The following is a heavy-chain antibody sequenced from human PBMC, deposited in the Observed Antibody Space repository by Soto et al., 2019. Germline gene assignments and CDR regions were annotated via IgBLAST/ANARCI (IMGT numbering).Heavy chain of an antibody. V-gene: IGHV1-46*03. D-gene: IGHD2-21*02. CDR3: TRGGHVVVVTAAFDY. CDR1: GNTFSNYY. CDR2: INPSGGHT. Sequence: QVQLVQSGAEVKKPGASVKVSCKASGNTFSNYYIHWVRQAPGQGLEWMGTINPSGGHTTYAQKFLGRVTMTRHSSTSKLDMELTSLRFEDTAVYYCTRGGHVVVVTAAFDYWGQGTLVTVSS. J-gene: IGHJ4*02.